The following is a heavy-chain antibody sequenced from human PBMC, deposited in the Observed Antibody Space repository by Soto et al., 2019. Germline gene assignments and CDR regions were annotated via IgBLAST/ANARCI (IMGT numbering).Heavy chain of an antibody. CDR2: ISRSGGTT. Sequence: EVQLLESGGGLVQPGGSLRLACAASGFSFSTYVMSWVRQAPGKGPEWVSGISRSGGTTYADSVKGRFIISRDNSKNTLYLQMNSLGAEDTALYYCAKDNYYYGSGSPTYWGQGTLVTVSP. CDR3: AKDNYYYGSGSPTY. J-gene: IGHJ4*02. V-gene: IGHV3-23*01. D-gene: IGHD3-10*01. CDR1: GFSFSTYV.